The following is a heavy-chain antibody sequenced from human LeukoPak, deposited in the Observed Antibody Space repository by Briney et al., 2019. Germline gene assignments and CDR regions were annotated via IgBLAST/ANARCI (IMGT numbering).Heavy chain of an antibody. CDR3: ARGPSVLLWFGESHPHFDY. J-gene: IGHJ4*02. V-gene: IGHV4-59*01. D-gene: IGHD3-10*01. Sequence: PSETLSLTCTVSGGSINGYYWSWIRQPPGKGLEWIGYIYYSGSTNYNPSLKSRVTISVDTSKNQFSLKLSSVTAADTAVYYCARGPSVLLWFGESHPHFDYWGQGTLVTVSS. CDR1: GGSINGYY. CDR2: IYYSGST.